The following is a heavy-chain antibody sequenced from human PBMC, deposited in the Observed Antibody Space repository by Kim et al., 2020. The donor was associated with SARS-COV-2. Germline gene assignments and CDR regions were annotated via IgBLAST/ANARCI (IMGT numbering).Heavy chain of an antibody. J-gene: IGHJ4*02. CDR2: IYTSGST. D-gene: IGHD3-10*01. CDR1: GGSISSGSYY. Sequence: SETLSLTCTVSGGSISSGSYYWSWIRQPAGKGLEWIGRIYTSGSTNYNPSLKSRVTISVDTSKNQFSLKLSSVTAADTAVYYCARGRLVRGVIMDYWGQGTLVTVSS. V-gene: IGHV4-61*02. CDR3: ARGRLVRGVIMDY.